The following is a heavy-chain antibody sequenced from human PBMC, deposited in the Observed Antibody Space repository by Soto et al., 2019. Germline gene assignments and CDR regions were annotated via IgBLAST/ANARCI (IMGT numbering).Heavy chain of an antibody. Sequence: EVQLVESGGGLVQPGGSLRLSCAASGFTFSTYWMHWVRQAPGKGLVWVSRINSDGRSTDYADSVKGRFTISRDNAKNTLYLQMNSLRAEDTAVYYCVRGVNPFDIWAKGQWSPSLQ. CDR3: VRGVNPFDI. V-gene: IGHV3-74*01. J-gene: IGHJ3*02. CDR2: INSDGRST. D-gene: IGHD2-21*01. CDR1: GFTFSTYW.